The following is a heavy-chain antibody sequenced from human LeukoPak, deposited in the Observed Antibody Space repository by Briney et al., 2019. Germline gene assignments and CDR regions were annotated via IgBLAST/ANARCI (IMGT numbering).Heavy chain of an antibody. CDR3: ARDPGSSSFDY. Sequence: GGSLRLSCVASGFTFSSFWMSWVRQAPGKGLEFVANIDQDGSVRNYVDSVKGRFIISRDNAKNSLYLQMDCLRAEDTAVYFCARDPGSSSFDYWGLGTPVTVSS. CDR2: IDQDGSVR. J-gene: IGHJ4*02. V-gene: IGHV3-7*01. CDR1: GFTFSSFW. D-gene: IGHD6-13*01.